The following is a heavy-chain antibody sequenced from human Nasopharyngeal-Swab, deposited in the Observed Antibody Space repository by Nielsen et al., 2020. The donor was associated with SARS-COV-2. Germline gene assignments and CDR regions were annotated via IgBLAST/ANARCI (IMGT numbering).Heavy chain of an antibody. CDR3: ARDRYYGSGSYYMGVYSPPKDYGMDV. V-gene: IGHV1-18*01. CDR2: ISAYNGNT. Sequence: ASVKVSCKASGYTFTSYGISWVRQAPGQGLEWMGWISAYNGNTNYAQRLQGRVTMTTDTFTSTAYMELRSLRSDDTAVYYCARDRYYGSGSYYMGVYSPPKDYGMDVWGQGTTVTVPS. CDR1: GYTFTSYG. J-gene: IGHJ6*02. D-gene: IGHD3-10*01.